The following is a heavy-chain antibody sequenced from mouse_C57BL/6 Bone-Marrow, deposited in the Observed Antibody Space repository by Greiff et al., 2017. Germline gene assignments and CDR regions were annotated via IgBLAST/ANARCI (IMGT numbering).Heavy chain of an antibody. D-gene: IGHD2-3*01. J-gene: IGHJ2*01. Sequence: VHVKQSGAELVRPGASVTLSCTASGFNIKDDYMHWVKQRPEQGLEWIGWIDPENGDTEYAPKFQGKATITADTSSNTAYLQLSSLTSEDTAVYYCTYGYYEDYWGQGTTLTVSS. CDR1: GFNIKDDY. CDR3: TYGYYEDY. V-gene: IGHV14-4*01. CDR2: IDPENGDT.